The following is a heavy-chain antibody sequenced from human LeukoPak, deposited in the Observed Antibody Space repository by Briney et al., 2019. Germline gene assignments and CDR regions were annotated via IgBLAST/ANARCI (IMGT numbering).Heavy chain of an antibody. J-gene: IGHJ3*02. D-gene: IGHD4-17*01. Sequence: ASVKVSCKASGYTFTSYYMHWVRQAPGQGLEWMGIINPSGGSTSYAQKFQGRVTMTRDMSTSTVYMELSSLRSEDTAVYYCARSYGDYAFDIWGQGTMVTVSS. V-gene: IGHV1-46*01. CDR2: INPSGGST. CDR3: ARSYGDYAFDI. CDR1: GYTFTSYY.